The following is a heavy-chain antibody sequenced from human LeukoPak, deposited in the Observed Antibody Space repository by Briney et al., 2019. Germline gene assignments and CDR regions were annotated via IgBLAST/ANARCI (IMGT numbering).Heavy chain of an antibody. V-gene: IGHV3-23*01. J-gene: IGHJ4*02. CDR1: GFTFSSYA. CDR2: MSASGGST. D-gene: IGHD4-17*01. Sequence: GGSLSLSGAASGFTFSSYAMSWFRQAPGKGLKWVSSMSASGGSTLYADSVKGRFTISRDNSKNMLYLQMNSLRDEDTAVYHCAKRSPVTTYYFDSWGQGTLVTVSS. CDR3: AKRSPVTTYYFDS.